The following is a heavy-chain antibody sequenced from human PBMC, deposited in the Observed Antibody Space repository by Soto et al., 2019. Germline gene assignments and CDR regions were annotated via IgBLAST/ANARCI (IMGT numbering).Heavy chain of an antibody. CDR1: GYTFTGYY. CDR2: INPNSGGT. Sequence: GASVKVSCKASGYTFTGYYMHWVRQAPGQGLEWMGWINPNSGGTNYAQKFQGWVTMTRDTSISAAYMELSRLRSDDTAVYYCASAKTSGPGGGTITSFDYWGQGTLVTVS. J-gene: IGHJ4*02. CDR3: ASAKTSGPGGGTITSFDY. V-gene: IGHV1-2*04. D-gene: IGHD1-7*01.